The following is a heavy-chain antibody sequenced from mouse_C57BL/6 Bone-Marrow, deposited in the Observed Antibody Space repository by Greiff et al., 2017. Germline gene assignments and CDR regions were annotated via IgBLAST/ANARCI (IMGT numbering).Heavy chain of an antibody. CDR1: GFNITDDY. CDR3: TLYCNYGGFFDY. Sequence: EVQLQQSGAELVRPGASVKLSCTASGFNITDDYMHWVKQRPEQGLEWIGWIDPETGDTEYASKFQGKATITADTSSNTAYLQLSSLTAEYTAVYYCTLYCNYGGFFDYWGQGTTLTVSS. CDR2: IDPETGDT. D-gene: IGHD2-1*01. V-gene: IGHV14-4*01. J-gene: IGHJ2*01.